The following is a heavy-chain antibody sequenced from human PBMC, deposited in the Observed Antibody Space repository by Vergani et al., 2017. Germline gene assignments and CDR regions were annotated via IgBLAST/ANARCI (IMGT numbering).Heavy chain of an antibody. V-gene: IGHV1-69*06. CDR3: AIKGLAATGTQGWFDP. D-gene: IGHD6-13*01. CDR2: IIPFFGAA. J-gene: IGHJ5*02. Sequence: QVQLVQSGAEVKKPGSSVKVSCKASGGTFSSYAISWVRQAPGQGLEWMGGIIPFFGAANYAQKFQGRVTITSDKSTSTAYMELISLRAEDTAIYYCAIKGLAATGTQGWFDPWGQGTLVTVSS. CDR1: GGTFSSYA.